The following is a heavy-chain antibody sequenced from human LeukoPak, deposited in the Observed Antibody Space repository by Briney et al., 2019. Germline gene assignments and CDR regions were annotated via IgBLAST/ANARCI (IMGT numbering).Heavy chain of an antibody. CDR2: ISSSGSTI. Sequence: PGGSLRLSCAASGFTFSSYEMNWVRQAPGKGLEWVSYISSSGSTIYYADSVKGRFTISRDNAKNSLYLQMNSLRAEDTAVYYCARDGSNYYYGMDVWSKGTTVTVSS. CDR1: GFTFSSYE. CDR3: ARDGSNYYYGMDV. D-gene: IGHD3-10*01. J-gene: IGHJ6*04. V-gene: IGHV3-48*03.